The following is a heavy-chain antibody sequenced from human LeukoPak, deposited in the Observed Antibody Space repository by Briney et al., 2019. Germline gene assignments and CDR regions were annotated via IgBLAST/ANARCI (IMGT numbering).Heavy chain of an antibody. Sequence: PSETLSLTCAVYGGSFSGYYWSWIRQPPGKGLEWIGEINHSGSTNYNPSLRSRVTISVDTSKNQFSLKLSSVTAADTAVCYCASLDLTKEADDYWGQGTLVTVSS. V-gene: IGHV4-34*01. CDR1: GGSFSGYY. D-gene: IGHD2-2*03. CDR3: ASLDLTKEADDY. J-gene: IGHJ4*02. CDR2: INHSGST.